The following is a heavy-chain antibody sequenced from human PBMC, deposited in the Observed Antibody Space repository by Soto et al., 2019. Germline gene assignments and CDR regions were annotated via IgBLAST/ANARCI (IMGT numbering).Heavy chain of an antibody. CDR3: AGVVWFRGMDV. J-gene: IGHJ6*02. V-gene: IGHV6-1*01. D-gene: IGHD3-16*01. CDR2: TYYRSKWIH. Sequence: PSQTLSLTCDISGDSVSSSSAALNWSMQSPSRGLEWLGRTYYRSKWIHEYTVSMESRITINPDTSKNQFSLHIYSVTPEDTAVYYCAGVVWFRGMDVWGQGTPVTVSS. CDR1: GDSVSSSSAA.